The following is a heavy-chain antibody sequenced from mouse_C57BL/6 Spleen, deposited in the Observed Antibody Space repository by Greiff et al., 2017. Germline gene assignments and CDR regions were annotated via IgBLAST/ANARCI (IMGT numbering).Heavy chain of an antibody. J-gene: IGHJ1*03. V-gene: IGHV1-64*01. D-gene: IGHD2-3*01. CDR2: IHPNSGST. Sequence: QVQLQQPGAELVKPGASVSLSCKASGYSFTSYWMHWVKQRPGQGLEWIGMIHPNSGSTNYNELFKSKATLTVDKSSSTAYMQLSSLTSENTAVYYCARSEDGYYRYFDVWGTGTTVTVSS. CDR1: GYSFTSYW. CDR3: ARSEDGYYRYFDV.